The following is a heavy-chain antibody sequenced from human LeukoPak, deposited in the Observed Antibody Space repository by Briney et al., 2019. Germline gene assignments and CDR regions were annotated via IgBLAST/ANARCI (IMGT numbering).Heavy chain of an antibody. D-gene: IGHD3-10*01. J-gene: IGHJ4*02. CDR3: ARGPDETLWFGEFLLDY. Sequence: SETLSLTCTVSGGSISNSNYHWAWIRQPPGTGLEWIGSIYYSGSTYYNPSLKSRVTISIDTSKNQFSLGLNSVIAADTAVYYCARGPDETLWFGEFLLDYWGQGTLVTVSS. CDR1: GGSISNSNYH. V-gene: IGHV4-39*01. CDR2: IYYSGST.